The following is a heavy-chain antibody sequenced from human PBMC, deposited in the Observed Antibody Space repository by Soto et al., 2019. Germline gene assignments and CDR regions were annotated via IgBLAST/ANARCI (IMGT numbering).Heavy chain of an antibody. CDR3: GRDWQNCGSSSCYSWYFDL. D-gene: IGHD2-2*02. CDR2: ISPDNGHT. Sequence: QIQLVQSGVEVKKPGDSVKVSCEASGYTFSSYGISWVRQAPGQGLEWMGWISPDNGHTNYAQNRQGIVTMTTDTSTSTAYMELRSLRSDDTAVYSCGRDWQNCGSSSCYSWYFDLWGRGTLVTVSS. J-gene: IGHJ2*01. CDR1: GYTFSSYG. V-gene: IGHV1-18*01.